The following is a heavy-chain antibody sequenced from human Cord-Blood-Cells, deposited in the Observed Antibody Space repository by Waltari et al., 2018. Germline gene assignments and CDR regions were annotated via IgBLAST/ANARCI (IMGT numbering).Heavy chain of an antibody. V-gene: IGHV4-31*02. Sequence: QVQLQESGPGLVQPSLTLSLPCPLHGGSISSCGYYRSWFRQHPGKGLEWIGYIYYSGSTYYNPSLKSRVTISVDTSKNQFSLKLSSVTAADTAVYYCARGLVAARPRNAFDIWGQGTMVTVSS. CDR2: IYYSGST. D-gene: IGHD6-6*01. CDR3: ARGLVAARPRNAFDI. CDR1: GGSISSCGYY. J-gene: IGHJ3*02.